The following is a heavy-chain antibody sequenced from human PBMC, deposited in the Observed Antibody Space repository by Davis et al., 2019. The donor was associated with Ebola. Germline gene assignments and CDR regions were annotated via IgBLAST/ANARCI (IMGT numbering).Heavy chain of an antibody. CDR1: GGSISNYY. D-gene: IGHD3-22*01. Sequence: PSETLSLTCTVSGGSISNYYWSWIRQPAGKGLEWIGYNSYSGSTNYNPSLKSRVTISLETSKNQFSLKLRSVTAADTAVYYCARDQYYYDSRKHYFGFDYWGQGALVSVSS. J-gene: IGHJ4*02. CDR3: ARDQYYYDSRKHYFGFDY. V-gene: IGHV4-59*01. CDR2: NSYSGST.